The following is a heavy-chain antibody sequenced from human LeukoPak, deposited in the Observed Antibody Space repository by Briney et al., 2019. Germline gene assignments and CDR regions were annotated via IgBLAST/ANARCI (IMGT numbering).Heavy chain of an antibody. Sequence: PSETLSLTCTVSGGSITSDPYYWGWIRQSPGKGLEWIGSISFSGSTFYNPSLKSRVTMSVDTSKNQFSLKLSSVTAADTAVYYCARDRWELLAFDYWGQGTLVTVSS. V-gene: IGHV4-39*07. CDR3: ARDRWELLAFDY. D-gene: IGHD1-26*01. J-gene: IGHJ4*02. CDR1: GGSITSDPYY. CDR2: ISFSGST.